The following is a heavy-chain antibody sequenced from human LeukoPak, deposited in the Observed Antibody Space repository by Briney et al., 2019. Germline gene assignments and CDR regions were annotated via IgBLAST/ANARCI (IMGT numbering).Heavy chain of an antibody. CDR1: GFTFSSYA. CDR3: AKHDSSSWPPGFDYFDY. CDR2: ISGSGGST. Sequence: GGSLRLSCAASGFTFSSYAMSWVRQAPGRGLEWVSAISGSGGSTYYADSVKGRFTISRDNSKTTLYLQMNSLRAEDTAVYYCAKHDSSSWPPGFDYFDYWGQGTLVTVSS. V-gene: IGHV3-23*01. D-gene: IGHD6-13*01. J-gene: IGHJ4*02.